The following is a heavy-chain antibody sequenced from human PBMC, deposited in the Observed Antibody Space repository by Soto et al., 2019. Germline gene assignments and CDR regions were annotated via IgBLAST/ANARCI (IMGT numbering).Heavy chain of an antibody. J-gene: IGHJ5*02. CDR2: IYYSGST. CDR3: ARAYTYYYDSSGYFNWFDP. Sequence: PSETLSLTCTVSGGSISGYYWSWIRQPPGKGLEWIGYIYYSGSTNYNPSLKSRVTISVDTSKNQFSLKLSSVTAADTAVYYCARAYTYYYDSSGYFNWFDPWGQGTLVTVSS. V-gene: IGHV4-59*01. CDR1: GGSISGYY. D-gene: IGHD3-22*01.